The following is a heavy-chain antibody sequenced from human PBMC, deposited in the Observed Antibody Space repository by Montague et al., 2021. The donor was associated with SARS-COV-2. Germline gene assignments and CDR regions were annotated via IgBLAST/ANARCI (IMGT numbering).Heavy chain of an antibody. D-gene: IGHD3-22*01. V-gene: IGHV4-31*03. CDR1: GGSISTIGYY. CDR3: ARVVILVVPTTIPNGAFDP. CDR2: IYYSGTT. Sequence: TLSLTCTVSGGSISTIGYYWTWIRQHPGKGLEWIGFIYYSGTTYYNPSLKSRVTMSLDTSENRPSLQLTSVTAADTAIYYCARVVILVVPTTIPNGAFDPWGQGSLVTVSS. J-gene: IGHJ5*02.